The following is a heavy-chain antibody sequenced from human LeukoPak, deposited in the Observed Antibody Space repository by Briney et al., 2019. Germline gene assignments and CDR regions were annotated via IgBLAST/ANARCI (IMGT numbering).Heavy chain of an antibody. D-gene: IGHD3-22*01. CDR1: GYSISSSYY. V-gene: IGHV4-4*07. CDR3: ARDETTYYYDSSVWFDP. CDR2: IYTSGST. Sequence: KPSETLSLTCAVSGYSISSSYYWSWIRQPAGKGLEWIGRIYTSGSTNYNPSLKSRVTMSVDTSKNQFSLKLSSVTAADTAVYYCARDETTYYYDSSVWFDPWGQGTLVTVSS. J-gene: IGHJ5*02.